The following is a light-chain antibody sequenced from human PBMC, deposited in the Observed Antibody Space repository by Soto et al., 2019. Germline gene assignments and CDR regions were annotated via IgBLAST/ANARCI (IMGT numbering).Light chain of an antibody. V-gene: IGKV3-20*01. CDR3: QQYSSLPHT. J-gene: IGKJ2*01. CDR2: GVS. Sequence: ESVLTQSPGTLSLSPGERATLSCRATQSVTNNYFAWYQQKPGQSPRLLIYGVSSRDTDIPDRFSGSGSGTDFTLTISRLEPEDFVVYYCQQYSSLPHTFGQGTKLEVK. CDR1: QSVTNNY.